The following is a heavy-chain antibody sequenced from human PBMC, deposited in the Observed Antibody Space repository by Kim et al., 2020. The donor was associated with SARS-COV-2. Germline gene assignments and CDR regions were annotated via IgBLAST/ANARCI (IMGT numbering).Heavy chain of an antibody. V-gene: IGHV3-33*05. CDR2: ISYGGSNK. CDR3: ARDCITMVRRLGPVDY. D-gene: IGHD3-10*01. Sequence: WGSLRLSCAASGFTFSSYGMHWVRQAPGKGLEWVAVISYGGSNKYYADSVKGRFTISRDNSKNTLYLQMNSLRAEDTAVYYCARDCITMVRRLGPVDYWGQGTLVTVCS. J-gene: IGHJ4*02. CDR1: GFTFSSYG.